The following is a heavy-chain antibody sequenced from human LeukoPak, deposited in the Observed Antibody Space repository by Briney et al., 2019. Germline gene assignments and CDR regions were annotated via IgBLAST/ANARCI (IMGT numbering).Heavy chain of an antibody. J-gene: IGHJ4*02. D-gene: IGHD1-1*01. CDR1: GFTFSRYW. Sequence: PGGSLRLSCAASGFTFSRYWLTWVRQAPGKGLEWVANIQQDGREKHYVDSVKGRFTISRDNSKNSLYLQMNSLRVEDTAVYYCARKNGLDYWGQGTLVTVSS. CDR2: IQQDGREK. V-gene: IGHV3-7*01. CDR3: ARKNGLDY.